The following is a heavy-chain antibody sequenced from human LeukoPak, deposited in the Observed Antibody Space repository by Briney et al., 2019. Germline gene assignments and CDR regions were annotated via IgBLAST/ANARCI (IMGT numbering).Heavy chain of an antibody. CDR3: ARGRRGGNYAYYFDY. CDR1: GGTFSSYA. D-gene: IGHD1-26*01. V-gene: IGHV1-69*13. J-gene: IGHJ4*02. Sequence: SVKVSCKASGGTFSSYAISWVRQAPGHGLEWMGGIIPIFGATNYTQKFQGRATITADESTSTAYMELSSLRSEDTAVYYCARGRRGGNYAYYFDYWGQGTLVTVSS. CDR2: IIPIFGAT.